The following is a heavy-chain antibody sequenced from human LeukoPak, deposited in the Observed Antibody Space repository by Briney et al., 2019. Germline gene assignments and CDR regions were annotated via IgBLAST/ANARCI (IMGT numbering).Heavy chain of an antibody. CDR3: AKARRIVVVPAARVYGMDV. CDR1: GGSFSGYY. V-gene: IGHV4-34*01. CDR2: INHSGST. D-gene: IGHD2-2*01. Sequence: SETLFLTCAVYGGSFSGYYWSWIRQPPGKGLEWIGEINHSGSTNYNPSLKSRVTISVDTSKNQFSLKLSSVTAADTAVYYCAKARRIVVVPAARVYGMDVWGKGTTVTVSS. J-gene: IGHJ6*04.